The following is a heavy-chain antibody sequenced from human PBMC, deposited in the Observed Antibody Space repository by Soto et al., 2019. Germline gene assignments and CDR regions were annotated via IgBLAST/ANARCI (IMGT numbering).Heavy chain of an antibody. Sequence: PSETLSLTCTVSGGSISSYYWSWIRQPPGNGLEWIGYIYYSGSTNYNPSLKSRVTISVDTSKNQFSLKLSSVTAADTAVYYCARLDVVRGVTLPYFDYWGQGTLVTVSS. CDR1: GGSISSYY. D-gene: IGHD3-10*01. CDR2: IYYSGST. V-gene: IGHV4-59*01. J-gene: IGHJ4*02. CDR3: ARLDVVRGVTLPYFDY.